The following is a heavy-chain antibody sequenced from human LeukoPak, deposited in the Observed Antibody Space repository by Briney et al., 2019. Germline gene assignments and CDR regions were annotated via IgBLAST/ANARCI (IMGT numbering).Heavy chain of an antibody. D-gene: IGHD4/OR15-4a*01. CDR3: TGGPKVPTLHY. Sequence: GGSLRLSCAASGFTFSDSAMHWVRQASGKGLEWVGRIRSKADNYATEYGASVKGRFTISRDDSKNTACLQMNSPKTEDTDVYSCTGGPKVPTLHYGGQGPLVTVS. CDR2: IRSKADNYAT. V-gene: IGHV3-73*01. J-gene: IGHJ4*02. CDR1: GFTFSDSA.